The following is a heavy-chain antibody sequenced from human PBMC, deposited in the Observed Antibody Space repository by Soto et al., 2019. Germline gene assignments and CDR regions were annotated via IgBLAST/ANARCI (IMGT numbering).Heavy chain of an antibody. J-gene: IGHJ6*03. CDR2: FDPEDGET. CDR1: GYTLTELS. Sequence: QVQLVQSGAEVKKPGASVKVSCKVSGYTLTELSMHWVRQAPGKGLEWMGGFDPEDGETIYAQKFQGRVTMTEDTSTDTAYMELSSVRSEDTAVYYCATVRITMVRGVIRPYYYYYYMDVWGKGTTVTVSS. V-gene: IGHV1-24*01. CDR3: ATVRITMVRGVIRPYYYYYYMDV. D-gene: IGHD3-10*01.